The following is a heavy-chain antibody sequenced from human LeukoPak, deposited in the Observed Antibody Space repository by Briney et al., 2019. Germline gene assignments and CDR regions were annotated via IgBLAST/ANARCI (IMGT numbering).Heavy chain of an antibody. J-gene: IGHJ5*02. CDR2: INTNTGNP. V-gene: IGHV7-4-1*02. D-gene: IGHD3-10*01. CDR3: ARDRRITMVRGVYNWFDP. Sequence: ASVKVSCKASGYTFTSYGVNWVRQAPGQGLEWMGWINTNTGNPTYAQGFTGRFVFSLDTSVSTAYLQISSLKAEDTAVYYCARDRRITMVRGVYNWFDPWGQGTLVTVSS. CDR1: GYTFTSYG.